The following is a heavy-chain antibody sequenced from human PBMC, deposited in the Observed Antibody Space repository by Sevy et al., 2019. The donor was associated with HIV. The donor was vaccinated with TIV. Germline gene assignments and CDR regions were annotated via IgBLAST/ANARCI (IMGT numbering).Heavy chain of an antibody. D-gene: IGHD4-17*01. J-gene: IGHJ4*02. V-gene: IGHV3-48*01. CDR1: GFTFSTYS. CDR2: ISSSSRTI. CDR3: ARDEQTYGDYDYFDY. Sequence: LTCAASGFTFSTYSMNRVRQAPGKGLEWVSYISSSSRTIFYADSVKGRFTISRDNAKKSLYLQMDSLTAEDTAVYYCARDEQTYGDYDYFDYWGQGTLVTVSS.